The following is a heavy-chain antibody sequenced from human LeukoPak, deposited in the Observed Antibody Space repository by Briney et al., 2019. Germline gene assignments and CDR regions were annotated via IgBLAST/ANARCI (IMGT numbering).Heavy chain of an antibody. CDR3: ARDFGVAVAGLG. Sequence: ASVTVSCKTSGYTFTNYYLHWVRQAPGQGLEWMGVINPSDGTTTYAQKFQGRVTMTRDTSISTAYMELSRLRSDDTAVYYCARDFGVAVAGLGWGQGTLVTVSS. J-gene: IGHJ4*02. V-gene: IGHV1-46*01. D-gene: IGHD6-19*01. CDR2: INPSDGTT. CDR1: GYTFTNYY.